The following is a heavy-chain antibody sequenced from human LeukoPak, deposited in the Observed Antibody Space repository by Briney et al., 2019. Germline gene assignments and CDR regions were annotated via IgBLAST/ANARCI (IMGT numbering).Heavy chain of an antibody. CDR2: ISGSGGST. J-gene: IGHJ4*02. V-gene: IGHV3-23*01. CDR1: GFTFSDYA. Sequence: GGSLRLSCAASGFTFSDYAMNWVRQARGKGLEWVSAISGSGGSTYYADSVKGRFTISRDNSKNTLSLQMNSLRAEDTAVYYCASGTTSAYWGQGTLVTVSS. CDR3: ASGTTSAY. D-gene: IGHD4-11*01.